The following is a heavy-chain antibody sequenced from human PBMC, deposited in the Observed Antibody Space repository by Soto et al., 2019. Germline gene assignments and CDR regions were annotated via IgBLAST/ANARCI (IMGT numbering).Heavy chain of an antibody. CDR2: IYYSGST. J-gene: IGHJ3*02. CDR1: GGSISSGGYY. CDR3: ASAYYDILPGYYKWPFDI. D-gene: IGHD3-9*01. Sequence: SETLSLTCTVSGGSISSGGYYWSWIRQHPGKGLEWIGYIYYSGSTYYNPSLKSRVTISVDTSKNQFSLKLSSVTAADTAVYYCASAYYDILPGYYKWPFDIWGQGTMVT. V-gene: IGHV4-31*03.